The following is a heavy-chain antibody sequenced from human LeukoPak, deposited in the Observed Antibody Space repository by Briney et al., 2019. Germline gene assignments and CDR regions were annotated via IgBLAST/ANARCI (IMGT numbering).Heavy chain of an antibody. CDR3: ARDFPLVGLDYGGNVGVFDY. Sequence: ASVKVSCKASGYTFTSYGISWVRQAPGQGLEWMEWISAYNGNANYAQKLQGRVTMTTDTSTSTAYMELRSLRSDDTAVYYCARDFPLVGLDYGGNVGVFDYWGQGTLVTVSS. V-gene: IGHV1-18*01. D-gene: IGHD4-17*01. CDR2: ISAYNGNA. J-gene: IGHJ4*02. CDR1: GYTFTSYG.